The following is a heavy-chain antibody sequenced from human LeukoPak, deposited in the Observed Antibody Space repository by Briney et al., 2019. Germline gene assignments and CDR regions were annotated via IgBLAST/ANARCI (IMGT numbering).Heavy chain of an antibody. CDR2: ISSSGSYI. CDR1: GFTFSSYS. V-gene: IGHV3-21*01. CDR3: ARDEYASSPGYFDY. Sequence: GGSLRLSCAASGFTFSSYSMNWVRQAPGKGLEWVSCISSSGSYIYYADSVKGRFTIPRDNAKNSLYLQMDRLRAEDTAVYYCARDEYASSPGYFDYWGQGTLVTVSS. J-gene: IGHJ4*02. D-gene: IGHD6-6*01.